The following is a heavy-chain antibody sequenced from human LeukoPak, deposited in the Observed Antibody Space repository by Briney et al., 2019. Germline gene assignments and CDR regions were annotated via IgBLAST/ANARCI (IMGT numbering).Heavy chain of an antibody. D-gene: IGHD2/OR15-2a*01. CDR3: ARDSTAAYFDY. Sequence: GGSLRLSCAASGFTFSSYEMNWVRQAPGKGLEGVSYISSSGSNIYYADSVKGRFTISRDNAKNSLYLQMNSLRAEDTAVYYCARDSTAAYFDYWGQGTLVTVSS. CDR2: ISSSGSNI. J-gene: IGHJ4*02. CDR1: GFTFSSYE. V-gene: IGHV3-48*03.